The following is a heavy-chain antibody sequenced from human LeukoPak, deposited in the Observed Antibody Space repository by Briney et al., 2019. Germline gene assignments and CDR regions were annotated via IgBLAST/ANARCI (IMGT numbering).Heavy chain of an antibody. CDR2: IYSGGGT. CDR1: GFTVSSSY. D-gene: IGHD6-19*01. Sequence: GGSLRLSCTASGFTVSSSYMTWVRQAPGKGLEWVSLIYSGGGTYYADSVKGRSTISRHNFENTLYLQMNSLRAEGTAVYYCARVGVGTVAGNYFDDWGQGTLVTVSA. J-gene: IGHJ4*02. CDR3: ARVGVGTVAGNYFDD. V-gene: IGHV3-53*04.